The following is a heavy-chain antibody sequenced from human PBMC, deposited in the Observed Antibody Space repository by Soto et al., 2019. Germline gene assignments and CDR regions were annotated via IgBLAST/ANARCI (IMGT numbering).Heavy chain of an antibody. CDR1: GYTFTSYY. CDR3: ARGLRGFLEWYISPRAIGNFGY. V-gene: IGHV1-46*01. D-gene: IGHD3-3*01. Sequence: ASVKVSCKASGYTFTSYYMHWVRQAPGQGLEWMGIINPSGGSTSYAQKIQGRVTMTRDTSTSTVYMELSSLRSEDTAVYYCARGLRGFLEWYISPRAIGNFGYWGQGTLVTVSS. J-gene: IGHJ4*02. CDR2: INPSGGST.